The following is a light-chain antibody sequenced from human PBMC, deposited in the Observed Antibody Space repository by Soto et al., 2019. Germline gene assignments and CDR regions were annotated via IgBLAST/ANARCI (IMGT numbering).Light chain of an antibody. J-gene: IGKJ1*01. Sequence: DIELTQSLCTLSLSPGDRATLSCRASQSLTSRYLAWYRQKPGQAPRLLIYGTSSRATGIPDRFSGSGSGTDFTLTISRLEPEDFAVYYCQQYHSSPRTFGRGTKVDIK. CDR1: QSLTSRY. CDR2: GTS. CDR3: QQYHSSPRT. V-gene: IGKV3-20*01.